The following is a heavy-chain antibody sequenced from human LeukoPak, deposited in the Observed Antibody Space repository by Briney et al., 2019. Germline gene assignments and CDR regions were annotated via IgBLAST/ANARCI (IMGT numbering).Heavy chain of an antibody. CDR2: ISDDGSNK. J-gene: IGHJ4*02. D-gene: IGHD3-16*01. CDR1: GFTFSSYA. CDR3: ARDLWGSSDYVWGSFDY. Sequence: GGSLRLSCAASGFTFSSYAMHWVRQAPGKGLGWAAVISDDGSNKYYADSVKGRFTISRDNSKNTLYLQMNSLRAEDTAVYYCARDLWGSSDYVWGSFDYWGQGTLVTVSS. V-gene: IGHV3-30*04.